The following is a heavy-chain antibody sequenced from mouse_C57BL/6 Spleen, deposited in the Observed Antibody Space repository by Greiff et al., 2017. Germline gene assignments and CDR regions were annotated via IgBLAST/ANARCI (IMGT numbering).Heavy chain of an antibody. Sequence: VHVKQSGPELVKPGASVKIPCKASGYTFTDYNMDWVKQSHGKSLEWIGDINPNNGGTIYNQKFKGKATLTVDKSSSTAYMELRSLTSEDTAVYYCARELKNYAMDYWGQGTSVTVSS. J-gene: IGHJ4*01. D-gene: IGHD1-3*01. CDR1: GYTFTDYN. CDR2: INPNNGGT. CDR3: ARELKNYAMDY. V-gene: IGHV1-18*01.